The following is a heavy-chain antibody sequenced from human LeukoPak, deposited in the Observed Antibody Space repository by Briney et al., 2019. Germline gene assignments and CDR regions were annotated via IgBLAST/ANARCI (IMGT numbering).Heavy chain of an antibody. CDR3: AGGSVVVGTSPY. CDR1: GFTFSSYG. CDR2: IRYDGSNK. D-gene: IGHD2-2*01. V-gene: IGHV3-30*02. J-gene: IGHJ4*02. Sequence: GGSLRLSCAASGFTFSSYGMNWVRQAPGKGLEWVAFIRYDGSNKYYADSVKGRFTISRDNSKNTLYLQMNSLRAEDTAVYYCAGGSVVVGTSPYWGQGTLVSVSS.